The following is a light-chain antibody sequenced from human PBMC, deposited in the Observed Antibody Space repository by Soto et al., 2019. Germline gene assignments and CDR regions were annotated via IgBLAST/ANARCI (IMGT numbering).Light chain of an antibody. CDR3: QQYHRWPIT. V-gene: IGKV3-15*01. Sequence: EIVMTQSPGTLSVSPGEGATLSCRASQSVDSNLAWYQQRPGQAPRLLIHGASTRATGVPARFSGSGSGTEFTLIISSLQSEDFAVYSCQQYHRWPITFGQGTRLEIK. J-gene: IGKJ5*01. CDR2: GAS. CDR1: QSVDSN.